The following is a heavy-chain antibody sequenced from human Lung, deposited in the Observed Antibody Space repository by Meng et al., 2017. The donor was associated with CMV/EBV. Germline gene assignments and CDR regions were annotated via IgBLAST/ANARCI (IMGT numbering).Heavy chain of an antibody. Sequence: GGSLRLSCAASGFSFGDYYMEWVRQAPGKGLEWVGRIEDKAHSYTTYYAASLQGRFTMSRDDSKNSLYLQMNGLTTEDTAVYYCARVNTPVTRTDYLDDWRQGXLVTVSS. CDR3: ARVNTPVTRTDYLDD. CDR1: GFSFGDYY. D-gene: IGHD4-17*01. CDR2: IEDKAHSYTT. V-gene: IGHV3-72*01. J-gene: IGHJ4*02.